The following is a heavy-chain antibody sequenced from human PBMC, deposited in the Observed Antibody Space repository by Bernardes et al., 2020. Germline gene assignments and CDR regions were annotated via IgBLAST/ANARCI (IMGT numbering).Heavy chain of an antibody. CDR2: ISVSGNT. CDR1: GFSVSSYA. Sequence: GGSLRLSRAASGFSVSSYAMTWVRQAPGKGLEWVSGISVSGNTNYADSVKGRFTISRDNSKNTLYLQMNSLRAEDTAVYYCAKREPAYFFAMDVWGQGTTVTVSS. CDR3: AKREPAYFFAMDV. V-gene: IGHV3-23*01. J-gene: IGHJ6*02.